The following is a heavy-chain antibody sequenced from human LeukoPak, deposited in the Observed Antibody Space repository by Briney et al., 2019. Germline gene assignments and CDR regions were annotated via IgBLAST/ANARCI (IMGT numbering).Heavy chain of an antibody. J-gene: IGHJ3*02. CDR2: IGTAGNT. CDR3: ARGGLSGGYGAYDI. D-gene: IGHD5-18*01. V-gene: IGHV3-13*04. Sequence: GGSLRLSCAASGFTFSNYDMHWVRQATGTGLEWVSVIGTAGNTYYADSVKGRFTISRENGKNSLYLQMNSLRAEDTAVYYCARGGLSGGYGAYDIWGQGTMVTVSS. CDR1: GFTFSNYD.